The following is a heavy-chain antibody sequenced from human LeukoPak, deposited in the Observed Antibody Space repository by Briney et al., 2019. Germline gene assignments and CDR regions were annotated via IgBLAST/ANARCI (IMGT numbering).Heavy chain of an antibody. CDR1: GGXFSSYA. Sequence: ASVKVSCKASGGXFSSYAISWVRQAPGQGLEWMGGIIPIFGTANYAQKFQGRVTITADESTNTAYMELSSLRSEDTAVYYCASGVDSGYDFDYWGQGTLVTVSS. CDR2: IIPIFGTA. J-gene: IGHJ4*02. V-gene: IGHV1-69*01. CDR3: ASGVDSGYDFDY. D-gene: IGHD5-12*01.